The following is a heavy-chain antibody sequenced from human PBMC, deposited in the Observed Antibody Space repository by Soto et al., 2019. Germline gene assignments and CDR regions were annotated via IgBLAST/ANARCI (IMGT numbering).Heavy chain of an antibody. J-gene: IGHJ4*02. D-gene: IGHD6-19*01. CDR1: GFTFSSYS. V-gene: IGHV3-48*04. CDR2: ISSTSTTI. CDR3: ARERGSGRFPFDY. Sequence: EVQLVESGGGLVQPGGSLRLSCAASGFTFSSYSMNWVRQAPGKGLEWVSYISSTSTTIYYPDSVKGRFTISRDNAKKSLYLQMNNLRAEDTAVYYCARERGSGRFPFDYWGQGTLVTVSS.